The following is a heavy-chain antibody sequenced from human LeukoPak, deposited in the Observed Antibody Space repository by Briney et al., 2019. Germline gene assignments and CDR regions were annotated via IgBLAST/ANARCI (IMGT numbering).Heavy chain of an antibody. CDR1: EFTVSRNY. CDR3: TRDQMNY. CDR2: IFSNGDT. D-gene: IGHD5-24*01. Sequence: GGPLRLSCTASEFTVSRNYMLWVRQAPGKGLEWVSLIFSNGDTHYADSVKGRFTISRDTSKNTVSLQMNSLRVEDTAMYYCTRDQMNYWGQGTLVTVSS. V-gene: IGHV3-53*01. J-gene: IGHJ4*02.